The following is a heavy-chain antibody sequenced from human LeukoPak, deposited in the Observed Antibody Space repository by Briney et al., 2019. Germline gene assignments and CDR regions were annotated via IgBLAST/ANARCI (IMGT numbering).Heavy chain of an antibody. CDR2: ISGYNGDT. Sequence: ASVKVSCKASGYTFTSYGINWVRQAPGQGLEWMGSISGYNGDTNYAQKLQGRVTMTTDTPTSTAYMELRSLRSDDTAVYFCARETIGDLNKRFGYWGQGTLVTVSS. J-gene: IGHJ4*02. D-gene: IGHD4-17*01. CDR1: GYTFTSYG. V-gene: IGHV1-18*01. CDR3: ARETIGDLNKRFGY.